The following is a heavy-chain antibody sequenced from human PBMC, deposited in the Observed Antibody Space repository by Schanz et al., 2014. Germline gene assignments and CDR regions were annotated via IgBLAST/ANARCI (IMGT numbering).Heavy chain of an antibody. CDR3: ARQGTTRFQYYMDV. CDR1: GGSFSDYY. J-gene: IGHJ6*03. CDR2: IYYNGGTP. V-gene: IGHV4-34*01. D-gene: IGHD1-1*01. Sequence: QVQLQQWGAGLLKPSETLSLTCAVYGGSFSDYYWSWIRQPPGKGLEWIGSIYYNGGTPLYTPSLKSRATISADTSKNHFSLKLTSVAAADTAVYYCARQGTTRFQYYMDVWGEGTSVFVS.